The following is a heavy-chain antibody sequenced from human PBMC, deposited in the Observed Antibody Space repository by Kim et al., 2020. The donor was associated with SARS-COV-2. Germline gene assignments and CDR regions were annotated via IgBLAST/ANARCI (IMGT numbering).Heavy chain of an antibody. Sequence: GGSLRLSCAASGFPFSSNDMSWVRQAPGEGLEWVSTISGSGGSPIYADSVEGRSTITRDEAKNTMYLQMNRLGAEDTAVYYCACLLTGSPGYWGQGTLVTVSS. CDR2: ISGSGGSP. J-gene: IGHJ4*02. D-gene: IGHD1-20*01. CDR1: GFPFSSND. CDR3: ACLLTGSPGY. V-gene: IGHV3-23*01.